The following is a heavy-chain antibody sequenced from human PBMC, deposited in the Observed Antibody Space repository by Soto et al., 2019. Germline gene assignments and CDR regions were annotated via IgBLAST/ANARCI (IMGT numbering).Heavy chain of an antibody. CDR3: ATSNWFEP. CDR2: IYSSGNT. CDR1: GASISNYY. V-gene: IGHV4-59*08. J-gene: IGHJ5*02. Sequence: SETLSLTCTVSGASISNYYWSWIRQPPGKGLDWIGYIYSSGNTNYNPSLKSRVTISLDTSRNQFSLKLSSVTAADTAVYYCATSNWFEPWGQGTLVTVSS.